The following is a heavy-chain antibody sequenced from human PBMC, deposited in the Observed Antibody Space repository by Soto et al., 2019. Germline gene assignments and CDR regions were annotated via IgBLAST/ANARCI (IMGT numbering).Heavy chain of an antibody. Sequence: QVQLQESGPGLVKPSETLSLTCAVSGASITAYYWAWVRQPPGKGLEYIGHVHNSGRADYNPSLRSRFPRSVDTSRDQFSLHLNSVTAADTAVYFCARHENGGTYPLAYWGQGTLVTVSS. V-gene: IGHV4-59*08. D-gene: IGHD1-26*01. CDR2: VHNSGRA. CDR3: ARHENGGTYPLAY. J-gene: IGHJ4*02. CDR1: GASITAYY.